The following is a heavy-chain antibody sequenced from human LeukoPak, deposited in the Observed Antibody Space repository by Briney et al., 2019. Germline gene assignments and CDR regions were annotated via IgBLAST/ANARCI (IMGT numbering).Heavy chain of an antibody. V-gene: IGHV3-23*01. CDR3: AKGTGRYCSSTSCLASDY. D-gene: IGHD2-2*01. CDR1: GFTFSSFA. CDR2: ISGSGGST. J-gene: IGHJ4*02. Sequence: PGGSLRLSCAASGFTFSSFAMSWVRQAPGKGLEWVSAISGSGGSTYYADSVKGRFTISRDNSKNTLYLQMNSLRAEDTAVYYCAKGTGRYCSSTSCLASDYWGQGTLVTVSS.